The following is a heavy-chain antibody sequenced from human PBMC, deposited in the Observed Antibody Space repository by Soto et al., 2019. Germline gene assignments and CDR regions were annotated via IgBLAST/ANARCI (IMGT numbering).Heavy chain of an antibody. D-gene: IGHD4-17*01. Sequence: EVQLLESGGGLVQPGGSLRLSCAASGITFRSYAMSWVRQAPGKGLEWVSGISDSGGSTYYADSVKGRFTISRDNSKNTLYLQMNSLRAEDTAVYYCAKADYGDYGFDYWGQGTLVTVSS. CDR2: ISDSGGST. CDR1: GITFRSYA. V-gene: IGHV3-23*01. CDR3: AKADYGDYGFDY. J-gene: IGHJ4*02.